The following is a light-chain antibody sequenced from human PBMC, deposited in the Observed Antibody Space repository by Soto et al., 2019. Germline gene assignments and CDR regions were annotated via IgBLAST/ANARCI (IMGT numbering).Light chain of an antibody. CDR3: QQRRSWPLT. Sequence: EIVLTPSPATLSLSPGERATLSCRASQSISSYLAWYQQKPGQAPRLLIYDGSNRATGIPARFSGSGSETDFTLTISSLEPEDFASYYCQQRRSWPLTFGGGTKVDI. J-gene: IGKJ4*01. CDR2: DGS. CDR1: QSISSY. V-gene: IGKV3-11*01.